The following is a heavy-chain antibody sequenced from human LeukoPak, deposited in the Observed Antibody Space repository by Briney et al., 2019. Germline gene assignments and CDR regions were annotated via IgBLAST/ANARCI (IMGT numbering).Heavy chain of an antibody. Sequence: ASVKVSCKASGDSIRSYGITWVRQAPGQGLEWMGWISDYDGNTNYAQNVQGRVTMTTDTSTSTAYMELRSLRSDDTAVHYCARSRARGSPHPNAFDIWGQGTKVTVSS. V-gene: IGHV1-18*01. D-gene: IGHD3-10*01. CDR1: GDSIRSYG. CDR2: ISDYDGNT. CDR3: ARSRARGSPHPNAFDI. J-gene: IGHJ3*02.